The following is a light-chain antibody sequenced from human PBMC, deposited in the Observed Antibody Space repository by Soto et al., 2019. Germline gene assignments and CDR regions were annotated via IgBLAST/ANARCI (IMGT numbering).Light chain of an antibody. V-gene: IGLV1-47*01. CDR2: RND. Sequence: QSVLTQPPSVSGTPGQRVTNSCSGSISNIGNNYVYWFQQLPGTAPKVLSNRNDQRPSGVPDRFSGSKSGTSASLAISGLRSEDEAEYYCAAWDDTVRSYVFGTGTKLTVL. CDR3: AAWDDTVRSYV. J-gene: IGLJ1*01. CDR1: ISNIGNNY.